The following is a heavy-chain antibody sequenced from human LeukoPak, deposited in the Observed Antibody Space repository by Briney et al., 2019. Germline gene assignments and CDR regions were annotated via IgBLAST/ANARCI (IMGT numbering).Heavy chain of an antibody. D-gene: IGHD4-17*01. CDR1: GYTFTGYY. V-gene: IGHV1-2*02. J-gene: IGHJ4*02. Sequence: ASVKVSCKASGYTFTGYYMHWVRQAPGQGLEWMGWINPNSGGTNYAQKFQGRVTMTRDTSISTAYMELSSLRSEDTAVYYCATAPDYGDYNYFDYWGQGTLVTVSS. CDR2: INPNSGGT. CDR3: ATAPDYGDYNYFDY.